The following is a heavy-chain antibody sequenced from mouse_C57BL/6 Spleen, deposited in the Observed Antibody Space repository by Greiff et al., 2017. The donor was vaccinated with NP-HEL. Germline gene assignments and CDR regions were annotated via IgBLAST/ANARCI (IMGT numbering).Heavy chain of an antibody. Sequence: EVKVEESGEGLVKPGGSLKLSCAASGFTFSSYAMSWVRQTPEKRLEWVAYISSGGDYIYYADTVKGRFTISRDNARNTLYLQMSSLKSEDTAMYYCTRERDYYGPFAYWGQGTLVTVSA. D-gene: IGHD1-2*01. V-gene: IGHV5-9-1*02. CDR2: ISSGGDYI. CDR1: GFTFSSYA. CDR3: TRERDYYGPFAY. J-gene: IGHJ3*01.